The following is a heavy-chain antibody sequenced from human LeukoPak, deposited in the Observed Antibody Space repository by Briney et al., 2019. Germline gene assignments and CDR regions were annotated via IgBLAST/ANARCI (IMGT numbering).Heavy chain of an antibody. D-gene: IGHD6-13*01. Sequence: PSETLSLTCTVSGGSISSTSHYWGWIRQPPGKGLEWIGSIYYSGSTYYNPSLKSRVTISVYTSKNQFSLRLSSVTAADMAVYFCARLGYSVSWTDCWGQGTLVTVSS. V-gene: IGHV4-39*01. J-gene: IGHJ4*02. CDR2: IYYSGST. CDR1: GGSISSTSHY. CDR3: ARLGYSVSWTDC.